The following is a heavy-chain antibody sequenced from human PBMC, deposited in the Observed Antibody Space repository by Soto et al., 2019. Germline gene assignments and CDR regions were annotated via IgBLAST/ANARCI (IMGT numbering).Heavy chain of an antibody. V-gene: IGHV5-51*01. CDR1: GYTFSSCW. Sequence: PGESLKISCQASGYTFSSCWIAWVRQMPGKGLEWVGIIYPGDSETRYSPALQGQVTISADRSTTTAYLQWSSLKASDSGTYSCPRLRAPLTVNKMSSIHNWGRATLVTVSS. D-gene: IGHD3-3*02. CDR2: IYPGDSET. CDR3: PRLRAPLTVNKMSSIHN. J-gene: IGHJ4*01.